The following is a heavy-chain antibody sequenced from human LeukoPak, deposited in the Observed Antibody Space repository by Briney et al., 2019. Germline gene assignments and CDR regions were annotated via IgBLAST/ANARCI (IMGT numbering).Heavy chain of an antibody. CDR2: IKQDGSEK. D-gene: IGHD3-22*01. V-gene: IGHV3-7*03. CDR1: GFTFSSYW. Sequence: PGGSLRLSCAASGFTFSSYWMSWVRRAPGKGLEWVANIKQDGSEKYYVDSVKGRFTISRDNAKNSLYLQMNSLRAEDTALYYCARGGYYYDSSGYYYGGVRYFDYWGQGTLVTVSS. CDR3: ARGGYYYDSSGYYYGGVRYFDY. J-gene: IGHJ4*02.